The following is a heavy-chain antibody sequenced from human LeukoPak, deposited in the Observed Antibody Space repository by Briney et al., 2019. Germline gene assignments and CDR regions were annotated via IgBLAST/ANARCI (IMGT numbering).Heavy chain of an antibody. J-gene: IGHJ6*03. CDR1: GGSISIYY. D-gene: IGHD7-27*01. Sequence: PSETLSLTCTVSGGSISIYYWSWIRQPAGKGLEWIGHIDTTGSTNYNPSLNSRVTMSVDTSKNQFSLKLSSVTAADTAVYYCAINELGTVGYYYYMDVWGKGTTVTVSS. V-gene: IGHV4-4*07. CDR2: IDTTGST. CDR3: AINELGTVGYYYYMDV.